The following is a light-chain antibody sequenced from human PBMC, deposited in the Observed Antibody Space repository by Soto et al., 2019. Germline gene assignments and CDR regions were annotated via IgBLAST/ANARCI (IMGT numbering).Light chain of an antibody. CDR3: QQYNSYSRT. V-gene: IGKV1-5*03. J-gene: IGKJ1*01. CDR2: KAS. CDR1: QSISSW. Sequence: DIQMTQSPSTLSASVGDRVTITCRASQSISSWLAWYQQKQGKAPKLLIYKASSLESGVPSRYSGSGSGTEFTLTISSLQPDDFATYSCQQYNSYSRTFGQGTKVEIK.